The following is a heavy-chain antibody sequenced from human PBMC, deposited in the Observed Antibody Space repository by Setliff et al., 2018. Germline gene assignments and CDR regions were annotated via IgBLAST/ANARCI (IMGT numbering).Heavy chain of an antibody. J-gene: IGHJ3*01. CDR2: ISAYTGKT. Sequence: ASVKVSCKAVGYTFLSYGLSWVRQAPGQGLEWMGWISAYTGKTDYAQNFQGRVTMTTDTSTNTAYLELRSLRYDDTAVYYCAGPFDVGPYPRPIDGLDLWGQGTRVTVSS. CDR1: GYTFLSYG. CDR3: AGPFDVGPYPRPIDGLDL. D-gene: IGHD3-9*01. V-gene: IGHV1-18*01.